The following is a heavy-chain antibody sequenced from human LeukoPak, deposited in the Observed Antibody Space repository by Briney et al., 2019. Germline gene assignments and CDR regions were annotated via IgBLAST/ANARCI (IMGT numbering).Heavy chain of an antibody. D-gene: IGHD2-15*01. CDR2: ISSSGSTI. CDR1: GFTFSDYY. Sequence: GGSLRLSCAASGFTFSDYYMSWIRQAPGKGLEWVSYISSSGSTIYYADSVKGRFTISRDNAKNSLYLQMNSLRAEDTAVYYCARVFVPGIDSYCSGGSCYPGAYWGQGTLVTVSS. J-gene: IGHJ4*02. CDR3: ARVFVPGIDSYCSGGSCYPGAY. V-gene: IGHV3-11*01.